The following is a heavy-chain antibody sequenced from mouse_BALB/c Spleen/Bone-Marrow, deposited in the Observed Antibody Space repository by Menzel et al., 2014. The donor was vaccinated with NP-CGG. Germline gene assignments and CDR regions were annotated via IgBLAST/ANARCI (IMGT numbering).Heavy chain of an antibody. CDR2: IYPGNSDT. V-gene: IGHV1-5*01. CDR1: GYTFTSYW. CDR3: TALARNYFDY. J-gene: IGHJ2*01. Sequence: EVMLVESGTVLARPGASVKMSCEASGYTFTSYWMHWVKRRPGQGLEWIGTIYPGNSDTTYNQKFKGKAKLTAVTSTSTAYMELSSLTNEDSAVYYCTALARNYFDYWGQGTTLTVSS.